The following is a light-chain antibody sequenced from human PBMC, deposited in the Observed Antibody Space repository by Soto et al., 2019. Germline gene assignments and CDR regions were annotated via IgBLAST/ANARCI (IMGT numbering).Light chain of an antibody. CDR1: SRDIGSYNL. J-gene: IGLJ1*01. CDR3: CSYAGFSAVV. V-gene: IGLV2-23*03. CDR2: EGN. Sequence: QSVLTQPGSVSGSPGQSITISCTGTSRDIGSYNLVSWYQQHPGKAPKLMIYEGNKRPSGVSNRFSVSKSGNTASLTISGLQAEDEGDYFCCSYAGFSAVVFGSGTKVTVL.